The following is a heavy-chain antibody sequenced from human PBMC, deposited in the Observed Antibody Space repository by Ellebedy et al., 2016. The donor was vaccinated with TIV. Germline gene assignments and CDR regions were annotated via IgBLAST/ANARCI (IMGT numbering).Heavy chain of an antibody. CDR1: GYTLTEVT. D-gene: IGHD3-16*01. Sequence: SXXVSGYTLTEVTIHWVRQAPGKGLEWVAIIWYDGSKEYYADSVKGRFTISRDNSKNTLYLQLTSLRAEDAAVYYCARDYISGIYRNWFDPWGQGMLVTVSS. J-gene: IGHJ5*02. V-gene: IGHV3-33*01. CDR2: IWYDGSKE. CDR3: ARDYISGIYRNWFDP.